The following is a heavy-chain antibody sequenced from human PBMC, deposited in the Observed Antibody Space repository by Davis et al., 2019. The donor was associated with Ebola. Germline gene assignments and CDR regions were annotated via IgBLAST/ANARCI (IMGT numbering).Heavy chain of an antibody. V-gene: IGHV3-33*01. CDR3: ARDTQYYGMDV. Sequence: GGSLRLSCAASGFTFSGYGMHWVRQAPGKGLEWVAIIWYDGGKEYYADSVKGRFTISRDNSQHTLYLQMNSLRAEDTAVYYCARDTQYYGMDVWGQGTAVTVSS. D-gene: IGHD3-16*01. J-gene: IGHJ6*02. CDR1: GFTFSGYG. CDR2: IWYDGGKE.